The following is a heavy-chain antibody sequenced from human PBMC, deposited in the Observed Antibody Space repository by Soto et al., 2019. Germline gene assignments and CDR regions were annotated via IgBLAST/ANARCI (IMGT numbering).Heavy chain of an antibody. J-gene: IGHJ6*02. CDR2: NSSSSSYI. CDR1: GFTFSSYS. V-gene: IGHV3-21*01. CDR3: ARELAAPCSVGRYYYYYGMDV. D-gene: IGHD1-26*01. Sequence: EVQLVESGGGLVKPGGSLRLSCAASGFTFSSYSMNWVRQARGKGLEWVSSNSSSSSYIYYADSVKGRFTISRDNAKNSLYLQMNSLRAEDTAVYYCARELAAPCSVGRYYYYYGMDVWGQGTTVTVSS.